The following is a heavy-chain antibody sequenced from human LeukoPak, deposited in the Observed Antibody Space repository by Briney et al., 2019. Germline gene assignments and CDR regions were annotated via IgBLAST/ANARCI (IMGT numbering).Heavy chain of an antibody. Sequence: ASVKVSCKASGYTFTGYYMYWVRQAPGQRLEWMGWINPSSGGTIYAQNFQGRVTMTRDTSISTAYMELSSLRSDDTAVYYCARAYLMAGDYWGQGTLVTVSS. CDR2: INPSSGGT. CDR3: ARAYLMAGDY. V-gene: IGHV1-2*02. D-gene: IGHD5-24*01. CDR1: GYTFTGYY. J-gene: IGHJ4*02.